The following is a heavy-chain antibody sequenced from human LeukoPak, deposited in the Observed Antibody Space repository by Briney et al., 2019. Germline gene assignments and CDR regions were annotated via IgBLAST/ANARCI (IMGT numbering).Heavy chain of an antibody. CDR1: GYTFTSYY. CDR3: ARDHYHKIHSVMVTTPDY. CDR2: INPTGGST. Sequence: ASVKVSCKASGYTFTSYYMHWVRQAPGEGLEWMGIINPTGGSTSYAQKFQGRVTMTRDTSTSTVYMELSSLRSEDTAVYYCARDHYHKIHSVMVTTPDYWGQGTLVIVSS. V-gene: IGHV1-46*01. D-gene: IGHD2-21*02. J-gene: IGHJ4*02.